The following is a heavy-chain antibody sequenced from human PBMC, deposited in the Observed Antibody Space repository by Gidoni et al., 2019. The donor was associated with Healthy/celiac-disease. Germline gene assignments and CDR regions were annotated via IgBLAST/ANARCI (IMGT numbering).Heavy chain of an antibody. D-gene: IGHD1-26*01. CDR2: IYSGGST. V-gene: IGHV3-66*02. Sequence: EVQLVESGGGLVKPGGSLRLSCAASGFTVSSNYMSWVRQAPGKGLEWVSVIYSGGSTYYADSVKGRFTISRDNSKNTLYLQMNSLRAEDTAVYYCAIDARGSGSYSYWGQGTLVTVSS. CDR1: GFTVSSNY. J-gene: IGHJ4*02. CDR3: AIDARGSGSYSY.